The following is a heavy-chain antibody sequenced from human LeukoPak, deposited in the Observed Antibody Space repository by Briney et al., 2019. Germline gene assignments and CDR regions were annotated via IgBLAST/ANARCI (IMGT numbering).Heavy chain of an antibody. CDR3: ARCRPKTYYGSGIYFPDY. J-gene: IGHJ4*02. CDR2: IFYSGGA. Sequence: PSETLSLTCTVSGGSIRSYYWSWIRQPPGKGLEWIGYIFYSGGANYNPSLKSRVTISVDTSKNQISLKLSSVTAADTAVYCCARCRPKTYYGSGIYFPDYWGQGTLVTVSS. V-gene: IGHV4-59*12. CDR1: GGSIRSYY. D-gene: IGHD3-10*01.